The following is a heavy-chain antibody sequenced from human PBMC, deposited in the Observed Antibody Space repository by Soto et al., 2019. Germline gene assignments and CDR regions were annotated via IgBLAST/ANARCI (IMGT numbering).Heavy chain of an antibody. D-gene: IGHD3-3*01. CDR1: RDTFASYA. CDR2: ISAYNGNT. J-gene: IGHJ5*02. V-gene: IGHV1-18*01. CDR3: ARAIFGVVINNWFDP. Sequence: GVSVEVSSKASRDTFASYAISWLRQSTKQGLEWMGWISAYNGNTNYAQKLQGRVTMTTDTSTSTAYMELRSLRSDDTAVYYCARAIFGVVINNWFDPWGQGTLVTVSS.